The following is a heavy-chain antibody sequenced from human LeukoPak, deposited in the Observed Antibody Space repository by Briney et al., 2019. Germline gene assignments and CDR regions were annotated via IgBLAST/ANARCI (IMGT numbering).Heavy chain of an antibody. CDR2: MYYSGST. CDR1: GDSISSSSYY. V-gene: IGHV4-39*07. CDR3: ARGLVVVAATYDY. D-gene: IGHD2-15*01. Sequence: SETLSLTCTVSGDSISSSSYYWGWIRQPPGKGLEWIGSMYYSGSTNYNPSLKSRVTISVDTSKNQFSLKLSSVTAADTAVYYCARGLVVVAATYDYWGQGTLVTVSS. J-gene: IGHJ4*02.